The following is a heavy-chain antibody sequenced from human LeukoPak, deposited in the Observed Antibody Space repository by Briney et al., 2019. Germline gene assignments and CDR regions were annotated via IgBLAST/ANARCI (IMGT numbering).Heavy chain of an antibody. CDR1: GFTFSSYG. V-gene: IGHV3-23*01. J-gene: IGHJ4*02. CDR3: VRERYHGSGAPRYDY. D-gene: IGHD3-10*01. Sequence: GGTLRLSCAASGFTFSSYGMSWVRQAPGKGLEWVSAISGSGGSTYYADSVKGRFTISRDNSKNTLYLQMNSLRAEDTAVYYCVRERYHGSGAPRYDYWGQGTLVTVSS. CDR2: ISGSGGST.